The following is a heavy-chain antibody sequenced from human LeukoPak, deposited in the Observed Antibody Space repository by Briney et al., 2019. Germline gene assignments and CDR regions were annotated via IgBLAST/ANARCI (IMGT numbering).Heavy chain of an antibody. D-gene: IGHD6-6*01. J-gene: IGHJ4*02. CDR2: ISSSSSTI. V-gene: IGHV3-48*01. Sequence: PGGSLRLSCAASGFTFSSYSMNWVRQAPGKGLEWVSYISSSSSTIYYGDSVKGRFTISRDNAKNSLYLQMNSLRAEDTAVYYCATYSTSSAFDSWGQGTLVTVSS. CDR1: GFTFSSYS. CDR3: ATYSTSSAFDS.